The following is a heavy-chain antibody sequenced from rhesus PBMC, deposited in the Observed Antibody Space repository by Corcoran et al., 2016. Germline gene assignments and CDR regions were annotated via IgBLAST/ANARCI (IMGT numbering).Heavy chain of an antibody. CDR3: ARDLYGGAFDRFDV. Sequence: QVQLQESGPGLVKPSETLSLTCAVSGASISHNYWRWIRPAPGRGLEWIGRTSGDGWKTDYNPSLKSRVSISVDTSKNQLSLKLTSVTAADTAVYYCARDLYGGAFDRFDVWGAGVLVTVSS. V-gene: IGHV4-160*01. D-gene: IGHD2-39*02. CDR1: GASISHNY. CDR2: TSGDGWKT. J-gene: IGHJ5-1*01.